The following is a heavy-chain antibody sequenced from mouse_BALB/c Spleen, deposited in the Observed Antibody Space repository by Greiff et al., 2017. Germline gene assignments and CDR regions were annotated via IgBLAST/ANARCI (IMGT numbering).Heavy chain of an antibody. CDR1: GFTFSNYW. CDR3: TRGGYGKGAMDY. V-gene: IGHV6-6*02. Sequence: EVKLMESGGGLVQPGGSMKLSCVASGFTFSNYWMNWVRQSPEKGLEWVAEIRLKSNNYATHYAESVKGRFTISRDDSKSSVYLQMNNLRAEDTGIYYCTRGGYGKGAMDYWGQGTSVTVSS. CDR2: IRLKSNNYAT. J-gene: IGHJ4*01. D-gene: IGHD2-10*02.